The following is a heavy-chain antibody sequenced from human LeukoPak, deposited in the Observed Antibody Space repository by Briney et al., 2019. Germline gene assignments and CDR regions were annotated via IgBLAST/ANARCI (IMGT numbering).Heavy chain of an antibody. V-gene: IGHV3-53*01. Sequence: GGSLTLSCTVSGFRVSSNYMNWVRQPAGKGLGWVSILYGGGRTYYTDAVNGIFAISSDNSKNTVYLQMDSLRAEDTSVEYCARYDAGTTVLAPGAFDIWGQGTMVTVSS. J-gene: IGHJ3*02. D-gene: IGHD4-23*01. CDR3: ARYDAGTTVLAPGAFDI. CDR1: GFRVSSNY. CDR2: LYGGGRT.